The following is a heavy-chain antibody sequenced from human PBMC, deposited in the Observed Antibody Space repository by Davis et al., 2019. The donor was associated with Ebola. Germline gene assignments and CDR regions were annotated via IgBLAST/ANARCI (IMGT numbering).Heavy chain of an antibody. CDR2: INAGNGNT. V-gene: IGHV1-3*01. Sequence: AASVKVSCKASGYTFTSYAMHWVRQAPGQRLEWMGWINAGNGNTKYSQKFQGRVTITRDTSASTAYMELSSLRSEDTAVYYCARLPYYDILTGYQNRFDPLGQGTLVTVSP. CDR1: GYTFTSYA. CDR3: ARLPYYDILTGYQNRFDP. J-gene: IGHJ5*02. D-gene: IGHD3-9*01.